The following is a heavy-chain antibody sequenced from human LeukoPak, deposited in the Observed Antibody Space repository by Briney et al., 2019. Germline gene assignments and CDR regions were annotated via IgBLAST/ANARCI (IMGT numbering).Heavy chain of an antibody. J-gene: IGHJ4*02. CDR3: ARALRGRDYDILTGYSEIGGIDY. V-gene: IGHV3-9*01. CDR2: ISWNSGSI. CDR1: GFTFDDYA. Sequence: PGGSLRLSCAASGFTFDDYAIHWVRQAPGKGLEWVSGISWNSGSIGYADSVEGRFTISRDNAKNSLYLQMNSLRAEDTAVYYCARALRGRDYDILTGYSEIGGIDYWGQGTLVTVSS. D-gene: IGHD3-9*01.